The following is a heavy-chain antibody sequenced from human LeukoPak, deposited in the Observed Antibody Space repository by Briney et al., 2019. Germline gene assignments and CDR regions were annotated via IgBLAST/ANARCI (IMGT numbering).Heavy chain of an antibody. D-gene: IGHD2-8*01. CDR3: ARAEIGIMLADIPFHL. CDR2: INAGNGNT. J-gene: IGHJ5*02. Sequence: ASVKVSCKASGYTSTDYAIHWVRQAPGQSLEWMGWINAGNGNTKYSQTSQGRVTITGDTSASTAYMELSSLRSEDTAVYYCARAEIGIMLADIPFHLWGQGTLVTVSS. V-gene: IGHV1-3*01. CDR1: GYTSTDYA.